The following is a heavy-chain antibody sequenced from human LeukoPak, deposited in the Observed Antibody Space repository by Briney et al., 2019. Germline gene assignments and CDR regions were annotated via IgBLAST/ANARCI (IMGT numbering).Heavy chain of an antibody. CDR3: ARHSDYDILTGPNDY. Sequence: GGSLRLSCAASGFTFSSYEMHWVRQAPGKGLEWVSYISSSGSTIYYADSVKGRFTISRDNAKNSLYLQMNSLRAEDTAVYYCARHSDYDILTGPNDYWGQGTLVTVSS. J-gene: IGHJ4*02. CDR2: ISSSGSTI. V-gene: IGHV3-48*03. CDR1: GFTFSSYE. D-gene: IGHD3-9*01.